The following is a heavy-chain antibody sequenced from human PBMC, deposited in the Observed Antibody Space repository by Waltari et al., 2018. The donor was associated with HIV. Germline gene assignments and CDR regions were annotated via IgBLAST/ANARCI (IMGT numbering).Heavy chain of an antibody. CDR2: IDPEDGET. V-gene: IGHV1-24*01. CDR3: TGGGSAFDV. J-gene: IGHJ3*01. D-gene: IGHD3-16*01. CDR1: GYTLSELA. Sequence: VQLVQSGAEVKKPGASVKVSCKVSGYTLSELALHWVRQSPGKGLGWMGGIDPEDGETVYAQKFQGRVTMTEDPSTGSAYMDLTGLRFDDTAVYYCTGGGSAFDVWGQGTMVTVSS.